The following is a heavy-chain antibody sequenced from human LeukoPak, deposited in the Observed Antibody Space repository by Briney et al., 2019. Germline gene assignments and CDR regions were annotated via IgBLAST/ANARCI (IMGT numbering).Heavy chain of an antibody. CDR2: IHSGGRT. V-gene: IGHV3-53*01. CDR1: GFIVSSNY. J-gene: IGHJ4*02. D-gene: IGHD1-1*01. CDR3: ARGGTGTQDFDS. Sequence: HPGGSLTLSCAASGFIVSSNYMSWVRQAPGKGLEWVSVIHSGGRTYYADSVEGRFTISRHNSKNTVHLQMNSLRAEDTAMYYCARGGTGTQDFDSWGQGTLVTVSS.